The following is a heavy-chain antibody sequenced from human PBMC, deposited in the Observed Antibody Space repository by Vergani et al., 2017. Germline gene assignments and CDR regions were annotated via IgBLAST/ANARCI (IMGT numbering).Heavy chain of an antibody. Sequence: QVQLVESGGGVVQPGRSLRLSCAASGFTFSSYGMHWVRQAPGKGLEWVAVIWYDGSNKYYADSVKGRFTISRDNSKNTLYLQMNSLRAEDTAVYYCARDGASGSGWPGYWGQGTLVTVSS. V-gene: IGHV3-30*19. CDR3: ARDGASGSGWPGY. CDR2: IWYDGSNK. J-gene: IGHJ4*02. D-gene: IGHD6-19*01. CDR1: GFTFSSYG.